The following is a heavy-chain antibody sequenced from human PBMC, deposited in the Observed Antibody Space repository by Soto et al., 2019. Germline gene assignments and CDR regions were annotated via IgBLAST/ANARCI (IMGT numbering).Heavy chain of an antibody. V-gene: IGHV3-21*01. D-gene: IGHD2-8*01. CDR2: ITISGNYI. CDR1: GFAFQTHT. Sequence: PGWSLRLSCSASGFAFQTHTREWLRQPPGKGLEWVSSITISGNYIYYADSVKGRFTISRDNGRNSVYLQMNSLRAEDTAVYYCAKVGVLRTAFSWFDLLAQGNVVTVSA. J-gene: IGHJ5*02. CDR3: AKVGVLRTAFSWFDL.